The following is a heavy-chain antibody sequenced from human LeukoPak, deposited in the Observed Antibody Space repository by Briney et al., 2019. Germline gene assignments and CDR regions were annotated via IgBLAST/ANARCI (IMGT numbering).Heavy chain of an antibody. J-gene: IGHJ4*02. CDR3: AKAPGPAAVGGFDY. Sequence: GGSLRLSCAASGLTFSSYAMSWVRQAPGKGLEWVSAISGSGDSTYYADSVKGRFTISRDNSKNTLYLQMNSLRVEDTAVYYCAKAPGPAAVGGFDYWGQGTLVTVSS. D-gene: IGHD2-2*01. V-gene: IGHV3-23*01. CDR2: ISGSGDST. CDR1: GLTFSSYA.